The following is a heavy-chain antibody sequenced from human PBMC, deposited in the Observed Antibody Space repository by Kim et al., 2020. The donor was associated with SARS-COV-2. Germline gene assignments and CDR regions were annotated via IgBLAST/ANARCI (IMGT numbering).Heavy chain of an antibody. CDR2: IIPIFGTA. CDR3: ARDLPCSGGSCYRTRVNWFDP. CDR1: GGTFSSYA. V-gene: IGHV1-69*13. D-gene: IGHD2-15*01. Sequence: SVKVSCKASGGTFSSYAISWVRQAPGQGLEWMGGIIPIFGTANYAQKFQGRVTITADESTSTAYMELSSLRSEDTAVYYCARDLPCSGGSCYRTRVNWFDPWGQGTLVTVSS. J-gene: IGHJ5*02.